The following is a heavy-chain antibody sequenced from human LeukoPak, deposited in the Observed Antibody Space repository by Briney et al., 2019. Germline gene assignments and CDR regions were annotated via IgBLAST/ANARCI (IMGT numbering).Heavy chain of an antibody. D-gene: IGHD6-19*01. CDR1: GGSISSSIHY. J-gene: IGHJ4*02. CDR3: ARYSGSYYDY. V-gene: IGHV4-39*01. CDR2: ISESGTT. Sequence: PSEILSLTCSVSGGSISSSIHYWAWSRQPPGKGLGWLATISESGTTYYNPALKSRVTISVDPSKNQFSLNLGSVTAADTAVYYCARYSGSYYDYWGQGALVPVSS.